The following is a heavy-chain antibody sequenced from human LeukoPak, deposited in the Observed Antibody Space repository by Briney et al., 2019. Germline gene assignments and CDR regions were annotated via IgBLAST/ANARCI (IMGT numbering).Heavy chain of an antibody. D-gene: IGHD3-3*01. V-gene: IGHV3-21*01. CDR2: ISSSSSYI. CDR1: GFTFSSYS. CDR3: ASPRNYDFWSGYPESYYFYYGMDV. J-gene: IGHJ6*02. Sequence: GGSLRLSCAASGFTFSSYSMNWVRQAPGKGLERLPPISSSSSYIYYADSVKGRYTISRDNAKNSLYLQMNSLRAEDTAVYYCASPRNYDFWSGYPESYYFYYGMDVWGRGTAVTVFS.